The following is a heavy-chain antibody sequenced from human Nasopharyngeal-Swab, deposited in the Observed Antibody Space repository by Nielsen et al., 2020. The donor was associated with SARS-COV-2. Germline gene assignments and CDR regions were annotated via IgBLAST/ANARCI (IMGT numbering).Heavy chain of an antibody. CDR3: ARDRTTPLGDYYMDV. D-gene: IGHD4-11*01. CDR1: GLSFRTYG. CDR2: ISGYNGNT. Sequence: ASVKVSCKASGLSFRTYGFSWVRQAPGQGLEWMGWISGYNGNTNYAGKFQGRVTLTTDTSTSTVYMELRSLRSDDTAVYYCARDRTTPLGDYYMDVWGKGTTVTVSS. J-gene: IGHJ6*03. V-gene: IGHV1-18*01.